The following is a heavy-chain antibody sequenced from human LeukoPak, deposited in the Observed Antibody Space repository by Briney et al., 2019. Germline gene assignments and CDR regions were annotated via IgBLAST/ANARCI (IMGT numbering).Heavy chain of an antibody. CDR3: ARGPLWFGESTIGGSWFDP. CDR1: GYTFTSYD. D-gene: IGHD3-10*01. V-gene: IGHV1-8*01. Sequence: ASVKVSCKASGYTFTSYDINWVRQATGQGLEWMGWMNPNSGNTGYAQKFQGRVTMTRNTSISTAYMELSSLRSEDTAVYYCARGPLWFGESTIGGSWFDPRGQWNLVTVSS. CDR2: MNPNSGNT. J-gene: IGHJ5*02.